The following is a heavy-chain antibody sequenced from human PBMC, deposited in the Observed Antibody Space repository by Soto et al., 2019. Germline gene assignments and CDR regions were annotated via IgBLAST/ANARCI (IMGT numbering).Heavy chain of an antibody. CDR2: ISGSGGNT. V-gene: IGHV3-23*01. J-gene: IGHJ4*02. D-gene: IGHD6-19*01. Sequence: PGGSPRLSCAASGFTFTSYAMSWVRQAPGKGLEWVSGISGSGGNTHYADSVKGRFTVSRDNSRNTLYMQMNSLRVGDTAVYYCAKPGVAVAGTDYWGQGTLVTVSS. CDR3: AKPGVAVAGTDY. CDR1: GFTFTSYA.